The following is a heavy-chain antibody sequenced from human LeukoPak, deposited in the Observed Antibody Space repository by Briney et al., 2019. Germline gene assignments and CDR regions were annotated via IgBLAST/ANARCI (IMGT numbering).Heavy chain of an antibody. V-gene: IGHV3-48*03. D-gene: IGHD2-15*01. J-gene: IGHJ3*02. CDR3: APLYCSGGSCYSHAFDI. CDR1: GFIVSNYE. Sequence: GGSLRLSCAASGFIVSNYEMNWVRQAPGKGLEWLSYISSSGSTIYYADAVKGRFTISRDNPKNSLYLEMNSLRAGDTAVYYCAPLYCSGGSCYSHAFDIWGQGTMVTVSS. CDR2: ISSSGSTI.